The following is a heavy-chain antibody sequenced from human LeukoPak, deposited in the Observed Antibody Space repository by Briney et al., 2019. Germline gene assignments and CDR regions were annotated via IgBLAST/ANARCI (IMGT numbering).Heavy chain of an antibody. J-gene: IGHJ4*02. CDR2: INPNSGGT. CDR1: GYTFTGYY. CDR3: ARDPLSFFMVNYYFDY. V-gene: IGHV1-2*02. D-gene: IGHD3-10*01. Sequence: ASVKVSCKASGYTFTGYYMHWVRQAPGQGLEWMGWINPNSGGTNYAQKFQGRVTMTRDTSISTAYMELSRLRSDDTAVYYCARDPLSFFMVNYYFDYWGQGTLVTVSS.